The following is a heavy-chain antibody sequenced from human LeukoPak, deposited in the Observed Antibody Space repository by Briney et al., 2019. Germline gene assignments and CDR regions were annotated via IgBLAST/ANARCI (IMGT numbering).Heavy chain of an antibody. CDR3: ARSAGTWFDP. D-gene: IGHD1-1*01. V-gene: IGHV3-48*03. CDR1: GFTFSSYE. J-gene: IGHJ5*02. CDR2: ISSSGSTI. Sequence: GGSLRLSCAASGFTFSSYEMNWVCQAPGKGLEWVSYISSSGSTIYYADSVKGRFTISRDNAKNSLYLQMNSLRVEDTAVYYCARSAGTWFDPWGQGTLVTVSS.